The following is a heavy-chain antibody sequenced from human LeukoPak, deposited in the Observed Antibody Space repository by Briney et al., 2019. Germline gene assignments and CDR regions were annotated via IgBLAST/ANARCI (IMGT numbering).Heavy chain of an antibody. D-gene: IGHD6-19*01. CDR2: GDYSGGT. CDR3: AGERGEEYSSGWYKTNFFYN. J-gene: IGHJ4*02. V-gene: IGHV4-39*07. Sequence: SETLSLTCTVSGDSFTSVTDYWAWIRQPPGKGLEWIASGDYSGGTYYNPSLESRVAISADMSKTQISLKLASGNGADTAVYYCAGERGEEYSSGWYKTNFFYNWGQGIRVTVSS. CDR1: GDSFTSVTDY.